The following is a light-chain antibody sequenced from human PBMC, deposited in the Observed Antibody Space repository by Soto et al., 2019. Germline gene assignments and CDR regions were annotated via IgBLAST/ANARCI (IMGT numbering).Light chain of an antibody. CDR3: QQYNNYLMYT. Sequence: DIQMTQSPPTLSASVGDRVTITCRASQSISSLLAWYQQKPGKAPKLLIYDAYTLESGVPSRFSGSGSGTEFTLAISSLQPDDFAAYYCQQYNNYLMYTFGQGTKLEIK. CDR1: QSISSL. V-gene: IGKV1-5*01. J-gene: IGKJ2*01. CDR2: DAY.